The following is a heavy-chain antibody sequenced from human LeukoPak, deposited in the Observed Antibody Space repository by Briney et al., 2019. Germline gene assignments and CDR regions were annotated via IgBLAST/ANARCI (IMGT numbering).Heavy chain of an antibody. CDR3: ARLAAAGSGMDV. V-gene: IGHV3-33*08. Sequence: GGSLRLSCAASGVTFSSYGMHWVRQAPGKGLEWVAVIWYDGSNKYYADSVKGRFTISGDNSKNTLYLQMNSLRAEDTAVYYCARLAAAGSGMDVWGQGTTVTVSS. CDR2: IWYDGSNK. D-gene: IGHD6-13*01. CDR1: GVTFSSYG. J-gene: IGHJ6*02.